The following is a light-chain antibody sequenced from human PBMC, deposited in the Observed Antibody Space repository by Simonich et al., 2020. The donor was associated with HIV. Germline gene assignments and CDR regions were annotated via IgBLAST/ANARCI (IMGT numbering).Light chain of an antibody. CDR2: GNS. Sequence: QSVLTQPPSVSGATGQRVTISCTGSSSNIEANYDVHWYQQFPGTAPKVHIFGNSNRPSGVPDRFSGSKSDTSASLAITGLQAEDEADYYCQSYDNSLSAWVFGGGTKLTVL. CDR1: SSNIEANYD. V-gene: IGLV1-40*01. J-gene: IGLJ3*02. CDR3: QSYDNSLSAWV.